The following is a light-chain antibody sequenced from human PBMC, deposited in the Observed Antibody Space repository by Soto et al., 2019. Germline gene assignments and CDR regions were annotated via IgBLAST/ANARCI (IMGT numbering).Light chain of an antibody. J-gene: IGLJ1*01. Sequence: QSALTQPRSVSGSPGQSVTISCTGTSSDVGGYKLVSWYQQHPGKAPKLMIYDVSQRPSGVPDRFSASKSGNTASLTISGLQAEDEADYYCCSYAGFYTSVFGTGTKVTVL. CDR3: CSYAGFYTSV. CDR2: DVS. CDR1: SSDVGGYKL. V-gene: IGLV2-11*01.